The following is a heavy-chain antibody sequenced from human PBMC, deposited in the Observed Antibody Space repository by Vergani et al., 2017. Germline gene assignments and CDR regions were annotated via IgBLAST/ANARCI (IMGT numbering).Heavy chain of an antibody. Sequence: QVQLQESGPGLVKASQTLSLTCSVSGAYVGSGGYYWSWIRQPPGKGLEWIGEINHSGSTNYNPSLKSRVTISVDTSKNQFSLKLSSVTAADTAVYYCARGVYDSSGYYSYYYYGMDVWGQGTTVTVSS. CDR2: INHSGST. D-gene: IGHD3-22*01. CDR1: GAYVGSGGYY. CDR3: ARGVYDSSGYYSYYYYGMDV. J-gene: IGHJ6*02. V-gene: IGHV4-61*08.